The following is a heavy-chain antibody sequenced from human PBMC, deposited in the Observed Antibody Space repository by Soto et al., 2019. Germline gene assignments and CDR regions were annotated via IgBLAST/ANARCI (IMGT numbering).Heavy chain of an antibody. V-gene: IGHV3-74*01. CDR2: INSDGSTT. CDR3: ARLPGYSTGWTPFDF. J-gene: IGHJ4*02. CDR1: GFTFSNYW. Sequence: PGGSLRLSCAASGFTFSNYWMHWVRQAPGKGLVWVSRINSDGSTTSHADSVKGRFTISRDNAKSTLYLQMNSLRAEDTAVYYSARLPGYSTGWTPFDFWGQGAQVTVSS. D-gene: IGHD6-19*01.